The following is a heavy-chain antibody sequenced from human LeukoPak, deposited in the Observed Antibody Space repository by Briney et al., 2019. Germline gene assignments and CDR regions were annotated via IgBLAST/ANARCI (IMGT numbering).Heavy chain of an antibody. CDR1: GITFRSYG. J-gene: IGHJ4*02. D-gene: IGHD2-15*01. V-gene: IGHV3-30*02. CDR3: ATDQATQYFDY. CDR2: IWYDGSNK. Sequence: PGGSLRLSCAASGITFRSYGMHWVRQAPGKGLEWVAFIWYDGSNKYYADSVKGRFTISRDNSRNTLFLQMNSLRAEDTAVYYCATDQATQYFDYWGQGTLVSVSS.